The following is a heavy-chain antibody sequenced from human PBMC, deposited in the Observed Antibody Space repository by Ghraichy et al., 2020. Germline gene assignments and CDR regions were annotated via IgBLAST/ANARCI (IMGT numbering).Heavy chain of an antibody. Sequence: GGSLRLSCAASGFTFSSNWVSWVRQAPGKGLEWVANIKQDGSEKHYVDSVKGRFTISRDNPKNSLYLQMNGLRAEDTAVYYCAREGKGRGGVDYWGQGTLVTVSS. CDR2: IKQDGSEK. CDR1: GFTFSSNW. V-gene: IGHV3-7*03. CDR3: AREGKGRGGVDY. D-gene: IGHD2-21*01. J-gene: IGHJ4*02.